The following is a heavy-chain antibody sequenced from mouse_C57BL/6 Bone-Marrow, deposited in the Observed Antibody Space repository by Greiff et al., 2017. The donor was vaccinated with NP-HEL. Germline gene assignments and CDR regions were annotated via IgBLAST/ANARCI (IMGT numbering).Heavy chain of an antibody. D-gene: IGHD4-1*02. CDR2: INPYNGGT. CDR3: ARQLGAWFAY. V-gene: IGHV1-19*01. CDR1: GYTFTDYY. J-gene: IGHJ3*01. Sequence: EVQLQQSGPVLVKPGASVKMSCKASGYTFTDYYMNWVKQSHGKSLEWIGVINPYNGGTSYNQKFKGKATLTVDKSSSTAYMELNSLTSEDSAVYYCARQLGAWFAYWGQGTLVTVSA.